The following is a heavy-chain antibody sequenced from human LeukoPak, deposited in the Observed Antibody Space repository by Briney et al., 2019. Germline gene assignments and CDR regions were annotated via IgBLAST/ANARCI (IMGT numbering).Heavy chain of an antibody. D-gene: IGHD6-13*01. CDR3: ASRGSSIRT. J-gene: IGHJ5*02. Sequence: PSETLSLTCAVYGGSFSGYYWSWIRQPPGKGLEWIGEINHSGSTNYNPSLKSRVTISVDTSKSQFSLKLSSVTAADTAVYYCASRGSSIRTWGQGTLVTVSS. CDR2: INHSGST. CDR1: GGSFSGYY. V-gene: IGHV4-34*01.